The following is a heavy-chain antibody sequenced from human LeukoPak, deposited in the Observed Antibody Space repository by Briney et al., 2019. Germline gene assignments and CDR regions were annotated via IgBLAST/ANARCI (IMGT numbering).Heavy chain of an antibody. CDR2: IRYDGSDE. CDR1: GFTLNTYG. CDR3: AKDLYAMVGAKIHDY. V-gene: IGHV3-30*02. J-gene: IGHJ4*02. Sequence: GGSLRLSCAASGFTLNTYGMHWVRQAPGKGLEWVAFIRYDGSDEYYADSVKGRFTISRDNSKNTVYLQMNSLRGEDTAVYYCAKDLYAMVGAKIHDYWGQGTLVTVSS. D-gene: IGHD1-26*01.